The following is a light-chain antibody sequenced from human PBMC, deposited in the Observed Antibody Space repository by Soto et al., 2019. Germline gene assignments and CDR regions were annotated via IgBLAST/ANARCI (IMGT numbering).Light chain of an antibody. Sequence: SALTQPASVSGSPGQSITISCTGTSSDVGGYNYVSWYQQHPGKAPKLMIYDVSNRPSGVSNRFSGSKSGNTASLTISGLQAEDEADYYCSSYTSISTLVVFGGGTKVTVL. CDR2: DVS. CDR1: SSDVGGYNY. V-gene: IGLV2-14*03. CDR3: SSYTSISTLVV. J-gene: IGLJ2*01.